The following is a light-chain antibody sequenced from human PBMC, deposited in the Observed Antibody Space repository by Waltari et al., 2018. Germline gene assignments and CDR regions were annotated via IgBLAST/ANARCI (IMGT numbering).Light chain of an antibody. CDR1: NSNIGANF. CDR2: GND. J-gene: IGLJ1*01. Sequence: QSVLTQPPSASGTPGQRVTISCSGSNSNIGANFVNWYRQFPGTSPKLLIYGNDKRPSGVPDRFSGSKSGSAASLVISGLRSEDEADYYCAAWDDSLTGHSVFGTGTKVTVL. V-gene: IGLV1-47*01. CDR3: AAWDDSLTGHSV.